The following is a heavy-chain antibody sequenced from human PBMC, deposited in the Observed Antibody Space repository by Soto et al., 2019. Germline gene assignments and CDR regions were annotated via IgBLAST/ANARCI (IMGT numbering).Heavy chain of an antibody. CDR2: ISGSGGST. J-gene: IGHJ4*02. D-gene: IGHD2-15*01. CDR3: AKGPAGFYCSGGSCSIY. V-gene: IGHV3-23*01. Sequence: GGSLRLSCAASGFTFSSYAMSWVRQATGKGLEWVSAISGSGGSTYYADSVKGRFTISRDNSKNTLYLQMNSLRAEDTAVYYCAKGPAGFYCSGGSCSIYWGQGTLVTVSS. CDR1: GFTFSSYA.